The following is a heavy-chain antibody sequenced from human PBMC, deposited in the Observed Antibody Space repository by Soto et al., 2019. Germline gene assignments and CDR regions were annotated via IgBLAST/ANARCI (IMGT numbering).Heavy chain of an antibody. CDR1: GFTFSTYA. J-gene: IGHJ4*02. Sequence: GGSLRLSCAASGFTFSTYAMSWVRQAPGKGLEWVSTISDIGDSTYYADSVKGRFTISRDNSKNTLYLQMNSLRAEDTAVYYCANLPAGYYYDSSPLRYWGQGTLVTVSS. CDR3: ANLPAGYYYDSSPLRY. CDR2: ISDIGDST. D-gene: IGHD3-22*01. V-gene: IGHV3-23*01.